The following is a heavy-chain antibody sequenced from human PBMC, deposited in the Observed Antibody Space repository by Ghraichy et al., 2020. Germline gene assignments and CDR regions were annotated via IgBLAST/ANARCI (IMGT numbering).Heavy chain of an antibody. CDR3: ARGRMGAYYYYYGMDV. CDR1: GYTFTSYY. V-gene: IGHV1-46*01. CDR2: INPSGGST. Sequence: ASVKVSCKASGYTFTSYYMHWVRQAPGQGLEWMGIINPSGGSTSYAQKFQGRVTMTRDTSTSTVYMELSSLRSEDTAVYYCARGRMGAYYYYYGMDVWGQGTTVTVSS. J-gene: IGHJ6*02. D-gene: IGHD3-16*01.